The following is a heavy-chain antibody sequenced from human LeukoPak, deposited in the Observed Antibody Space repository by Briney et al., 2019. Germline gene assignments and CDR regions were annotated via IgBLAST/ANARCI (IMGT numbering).Heavy chain of an antibody. CDR2: ISAYNGNT. CDR1: VYTFTSYG. D-gene: IGHD5-18*01. J-gene: IGHJ4*02. Sequence: ASVKVTCKASVYTFTSYGISWVRQAPGQGLEWMGWISAYNGNTNYAQKLQGRVTMTTDTSTSTAYMELRSLRSDDTAVYYCARDLNIAMVQYYFDHWGQGTLVTVSS. V-gene: IGHV1-18*01. CDR3: ARDLNIAMVQYYFDH.